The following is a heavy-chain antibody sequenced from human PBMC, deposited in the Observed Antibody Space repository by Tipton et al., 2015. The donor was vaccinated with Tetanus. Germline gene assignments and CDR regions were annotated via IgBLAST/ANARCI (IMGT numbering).Heavy chain of an antibody. J-gene: IGHJ4*02. CDR1: GFTFSSYG. CDR3: ARDYDSSGWVGYFDY. CDR2: IWYDGSNK. V-gene: IGHV3-33*01. D-gene: IGHD3-22*01. Sequence: SGFTFSSYGMHWVRQAPGKGLEWVAVIWYDGSNKYYADSVKGRFTISRDNSKNTLYLQMNSLRAEDTAVYYCARDYDSSGWVGYFDYWGQGTLVTVSS.